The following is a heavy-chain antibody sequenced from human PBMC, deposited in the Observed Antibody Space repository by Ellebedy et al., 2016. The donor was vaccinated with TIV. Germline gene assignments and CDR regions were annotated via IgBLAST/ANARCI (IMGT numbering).Heavy chain of an antibody. V-gene: IGHV3-7*01. CDR3: ARRGSYGDYAVQVNSWFDS. CDR1: GFSFRSYW. CDR2: IYQDGSVQ. J-gene: IGHJ5*01. D-gene: IGHD4-17*01. Sequence: PGGSLRLSCVASGFSFRSYWMSWVRQAPGKGLEWVANIYQDGSVQYYLDSVKGRFTISRDNAINSLFLQMNSLRAGDTAVYYCARRGSYGDYAVQVNSWFDSWGRGTLVTVSS.